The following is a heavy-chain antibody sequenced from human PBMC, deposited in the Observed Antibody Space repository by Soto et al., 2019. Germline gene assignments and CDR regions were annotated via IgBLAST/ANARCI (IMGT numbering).Heavy chain of an antibody. D-gene: IGHD6-13*01. Sequence: QVQLQQSGPGLVKPSQTLSLTCAISGDSVSTNSAAWHWIRQSPSRGLEWLGRTYYRSKWYHDYAESVISRITINPDTSKNQFSLHLNSVAPEDTAVYYCVREYTSSLDYWGQGTLVTVSS. CDR2: TYYRSKWYH. CDR1: GDSVSTNSAA. J-gene: IGHJ4*02. CDR3: VREYTSSLDY. V-gene: IGHV6-1*01.